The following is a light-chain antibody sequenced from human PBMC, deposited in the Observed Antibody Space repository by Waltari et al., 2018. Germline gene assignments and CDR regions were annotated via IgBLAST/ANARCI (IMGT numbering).Light chain of an antibody. CDR3: NSYTGSSSWV. Sequence: QSALTQPTSVSGSPGQSITIPSTGTTRDVGFYNYVSWYQQYPGKVPQLLIYGVSDRPSGVSSRFSGSKSGNTASLTISGLQADDEADYYCNSYTGSSSWVFGGGTKLTVL. CDR2: GVS. CDR1: TRDVGFYNY. J-gene: IGLJ3*02. V-gene: IGLV2-14*01.